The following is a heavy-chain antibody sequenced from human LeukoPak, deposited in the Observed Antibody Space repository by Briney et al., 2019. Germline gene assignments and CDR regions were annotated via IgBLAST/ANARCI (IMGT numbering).Heavy chain of an antibody. CDR2: IKQDGSEK. CDR3: AKLQWEPPDH. J-gene: IGHJ4*02. Sequence: GGSLRLSCAASGLSFSSYWMSWFRQAPGKGLEWVANIKQDGSEKYHVDSVKRRFTVSRDNAKNLLYLQLNSLRAEDTAVYYCAKLQWEPPDHWGQGTLVTVSS. D-gene: IGHD1-26*01. V-gene: IGHV3-7*03. CDR1: GLSFSSYW.